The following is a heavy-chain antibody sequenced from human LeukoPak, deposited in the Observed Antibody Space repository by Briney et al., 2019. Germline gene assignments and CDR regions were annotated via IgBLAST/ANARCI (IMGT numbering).Heavy chain of an antibody. CDR2: INPNSGGI. CDR3: ARELRGSGFDY. D-gene: IGHD6-25*01. V-gene: IGHV1-2*02. J-gene: IGHJ4*02. Sequence: ASVKVSCKASGYTFTGYYIHWVRQSPGQGLEWMGWINPNSGGINYAQKFQGRLTMTRDTSISTAYMELSRLRSDDTAVCYCARELRGSGFDYWGQGTLVTVSS. CDR1: GYTFTGYY.